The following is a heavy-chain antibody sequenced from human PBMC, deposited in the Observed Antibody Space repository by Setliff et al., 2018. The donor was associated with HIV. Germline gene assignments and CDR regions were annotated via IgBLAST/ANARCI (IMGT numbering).Heavy chain of an antibody. CDR2: INPSGGGK. Sequence: ASVKVSCKASGYTFTSYYMHWVRQAPGRGLEWMGIINPSGGGKSNAQKFQGRITLPRDTSTNTVYMELRSLRSEDTAVYYCARGGSPWVRGVKEGYFDYWGQGTLVTVSS. J-gene: IGHJ4*02. CDR3: ARGGSPWVRGVKEGYFDY. CDR1: GYTFTSYY. D-gene: IGHD3-10*01. V-gene: IGHV1-46*01.